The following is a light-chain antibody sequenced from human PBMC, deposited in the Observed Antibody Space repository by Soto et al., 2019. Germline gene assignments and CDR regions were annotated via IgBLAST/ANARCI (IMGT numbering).Light chain of an antibody. CDR2: DVT. Sequence: QSALTQPPSVSGSPGQSVTISCTGTSSDVGGYDYVSWYQQHPGKAPKLLIYDVTKRPSGVPDRFSGSKSGNTASLTISGLQADDEADFFCCSYGGSFPYVFGTGTKVTVL. V-gene: IGLV2-11*01. CDR3: CSYGGSFPYV. J-gene: IGLJ1*01. CDR1: SSDVGGYDY.